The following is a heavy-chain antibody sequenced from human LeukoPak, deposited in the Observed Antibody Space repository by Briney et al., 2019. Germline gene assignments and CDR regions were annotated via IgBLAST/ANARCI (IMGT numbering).Heavy chain of an antibody. V-gene: IGHV5-51*01. CDR1: GYTFSNYW. CDR2: IYPGDSDT. J-gene: IGHJ4*02. Sequence: GESLKISCKGSGYTFSNYWIGWVRQMPGKGLEWMGIIYPGDSDTRYSPSFQGQVTISADRSITTAYLQWSSLKASDTAVYYCARQNASSGYRHFDYWGQGTLVTVSS. CDR3: ARQNASSGYRHFDY. D-gene: IGHD3-22*01.